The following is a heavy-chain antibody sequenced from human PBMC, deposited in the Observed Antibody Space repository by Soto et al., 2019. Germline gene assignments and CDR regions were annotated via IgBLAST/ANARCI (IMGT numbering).Heavy chain of an antibody. CDR3: GRHQGYEFDY. CDR2: IYYSGST. CDR1: GGSISSYY. D-gene: IGHD5-12*01. Sequence: TSETLSLTCTVSGGSISSYYWSWIRQPPGKGLEWIGYIYYSGSTNYNPSLKSRVTISVDTSKNQFSLKLSSVTAADTAVYYCGRHQGYEFDYWGQGTLVTVSS. V-gene: IGHV4-59*08. J-gene: IGHJ4*02.